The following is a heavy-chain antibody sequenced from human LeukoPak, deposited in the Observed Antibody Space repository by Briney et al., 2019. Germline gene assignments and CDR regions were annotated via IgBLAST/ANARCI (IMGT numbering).Heavy chain of an antibody. CDR1: GGSISSGDYY. J-gene: IGHJ4*02. CDR2: IYHSGST. D-gene: IGHD2-21*01. CDR3: ARDAPPYCGGDCRAFDY. V-gene: IGHV4-30-2*01. Sequence: SQTLSLTYTVSGGSISSGDYYWSWIRQPPGKGLEWIGYIYHSGSTYYNPSLKSRVTISVDRSKNQFSLKLSSVTAADTAVYYCARDAPPYCGGDCRAFDYWGQGTLVTVSS.